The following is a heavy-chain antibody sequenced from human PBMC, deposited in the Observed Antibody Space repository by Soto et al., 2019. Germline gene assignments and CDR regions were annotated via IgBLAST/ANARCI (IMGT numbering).Heavy chain of an antibody. CDR2: INQSGST. CDR1: GGSFSGYY. J-gene: IGHJ4*02. V-gene: IGHV4-34*01. Sequence: QVQLQQWGAGLLKPSETLSLTCAVYGGSFSGYYCSWVRQPPGTGLERIGEINQSGSTNYNPSLKSRVTKSVDTSKKQFHLKLSSVTVADTAVYYCGRGGKRYDSLTVDSAGGSIDYWGQGTLVTVSS. D-gene: IGHD3-9*01. CDR3: GRGGKRYDSLTVDSAGGSIDY.